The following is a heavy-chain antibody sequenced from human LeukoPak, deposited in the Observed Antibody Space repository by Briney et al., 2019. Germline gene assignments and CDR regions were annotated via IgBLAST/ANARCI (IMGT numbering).Heavy chain of an antibody. V-gene: IGHV3-7*01. D-gene: IGHD3-10*01. J-gene: IGHJ4*02. Sequence: GGSLRLSCAASGFTFSDYWMSWVRQAPGKGLEWVANIKQDGSAKYYVDSVKGRFTISRDNAKNSLYLQMNSLRAEDTAVYYCARSPNYKGYFDYWGQGTLVTVSS. CDR1: GFTFSDYW. CDR3: ARSPNYKGYFDY. CDR2: IKQDGSAK.